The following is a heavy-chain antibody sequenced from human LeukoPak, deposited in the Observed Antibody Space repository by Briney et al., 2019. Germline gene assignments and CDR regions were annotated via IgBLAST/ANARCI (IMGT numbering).Heavy chain of an antibody. CDR1: RFTFSRNA. D-gene: IGHD3-16*01. CDR2: IGTNVIST. Sequence: GGSLRLSCSASRFTFSRNAMHWVRQAPGKGREYVSSIGTNVISTYYANSVQDRFTISIDNSKNTLYLQMSSLRPEDTAVYYCVRGQEVIYTPTFDYWGRGAVVTVSS. CDR3: VRGQEVIYTPTFDY. V-gene: IGHV3-64*03. J-gene: IGHJ4*02.